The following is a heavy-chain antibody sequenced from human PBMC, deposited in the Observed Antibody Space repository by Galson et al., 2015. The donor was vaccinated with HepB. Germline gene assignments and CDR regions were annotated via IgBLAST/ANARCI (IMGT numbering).Heavy chain of an antibody. CDR2: IRSKANSYAT. V-gene: IGHV3-73*01. CDR1: GFTFSGSA. J-gene: IGHJ6*02. D-gene: IGHD6-19*01. CDR3: TRMAVDEKYHYYGMDV. Sequence: SLRLSCAASGFTFSGSAMHWVRQASGKGLEWVGRIRSKANSYATAYAASVKGRFTISRDDSKNTAYLQMNSLKTEDTAVYYCTRMAVDEKYHYYGMDVWGQGTTVTVSS.